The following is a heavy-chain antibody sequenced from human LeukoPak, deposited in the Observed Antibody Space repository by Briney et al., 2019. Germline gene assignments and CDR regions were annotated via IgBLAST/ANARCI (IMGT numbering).Heavy chain of an antibody. CDR3: ARGWYHAFDI. V-gene: IGHV3-23*01. D-gene: IGHD2-15*01. Sequence: GGSLRLSCAASGFTFSSYAMSWVRQAPGKGLEWVSAISGSGGSRYSADSVKGRFTISRDNSKNTLYLQMNSLRAEDTAVYYCARGWYHAFDIWGQGTMVTVPS. J-gene: IGHJ3*02. CDR2: ISGSGGSR. CDR1: GFTFSSYA.